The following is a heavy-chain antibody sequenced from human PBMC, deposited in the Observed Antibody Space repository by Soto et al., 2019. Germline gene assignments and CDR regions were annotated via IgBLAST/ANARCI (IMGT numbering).Heavy chain of an antibody. D-gene: IGHD1-1*01. CDR2: IHPSYSNT. CDR3: DRRGPEYKFGPRVFDV. J-gene: IGHJ3*01. V-gene: IGHV5-51*01. Sequence: EXLQISFQTTDNXFTAEGLVWVRHVRGKGLEWMGIIHPSYSNTTYHPSMRGHVTVSFDKSVSTAYVHWTILKASATATYYCDRRGPEYKFGPRVFDVWGQGTLLTVS. CDR1: DNXFTAEG.